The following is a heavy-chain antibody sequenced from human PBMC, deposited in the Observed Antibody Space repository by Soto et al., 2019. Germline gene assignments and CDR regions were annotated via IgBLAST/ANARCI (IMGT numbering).Heavy chain of an antibody. CDR2: INPSGGST. CDR1: GYTFTSYY. CDR3: ARGRIVVVPAALSGFDY. J-gene: IGHJ4*02. Sequence: QVQLVQSGAEVKKPGASVKVSCKASGYTFTSYYMHWVRQAPGQGLEWMGIINPSGGSTSYAQKCQGRVTMTRDTSTSTVYMELSSLRSEDTAVYYCARGRIVVVPAALSGFDYWGQGTLVTVSS. V-gene: IGHV1-46*03. D-gene: IGHD2-2*01.